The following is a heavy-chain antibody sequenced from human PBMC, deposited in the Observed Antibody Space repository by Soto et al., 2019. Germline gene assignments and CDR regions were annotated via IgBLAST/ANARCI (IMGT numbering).Heavy chain of an antibody. D-gene: IGHD3-22*01. CDR2: VQPNSGDS. J-gene: IGHJ4*02. CDR1: GYTFSTYD. Sequence: QVQLVQSGAEVKKPGASVKVSCKTSGYTFSTYDINWVRQAAGQGLEWMGWVQPNSGDSGYSKKFQGRVTMTRNTSSSTAYMELSSLRLEDTALYYCARGGYSSSWDLDNWGQGTLVTVSP. V-gene: IGHV1-8*01. CDR3: ARGGYSSSWDLDN.